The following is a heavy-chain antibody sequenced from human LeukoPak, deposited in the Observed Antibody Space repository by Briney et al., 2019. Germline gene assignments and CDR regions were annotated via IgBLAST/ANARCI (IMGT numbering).Heavy chain of an antibody. CDR3: ARGAVGYCSGGSCTNDY. J-gene: IGHJ4*02. Sequence: PGGSLRLSCAASGFTLSSYAMSWVRQGPGKGLEWVSAISVSGNTYHADSVKGRFTISRDNSKNTLYLQMNSLRAEDTAVYYCARGAVGYCSGGSCTNDYWGQGTLVTVSS. CDR1: GFTLSSYA. V-gene: IGHV3-23*01. CDR2: ISVSGNT. D-gene: IGHD2-15*01.